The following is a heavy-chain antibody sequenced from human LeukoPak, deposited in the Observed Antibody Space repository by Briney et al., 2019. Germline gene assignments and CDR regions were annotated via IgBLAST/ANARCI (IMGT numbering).Heavy chain of an antibody. D-gene: IGHD1-26*01. J-gene: IGHJ4*02. V-gene: IGHV1-8*01. CDR3: ARALRRWYSGSYRGLDY. CDR2: MNPNNGNT. CDR1: GYTFTSYD. Sequence: ASVKVSCKASGYTFTSYDINWVRQATGQGLEWMGWMNPNNGNTGYAQKFQGRVTMTRNTSISTAYMELSSLRSEDTAVYYCARALRRWYSGSYRGLDYWGQGTLVTVSS.